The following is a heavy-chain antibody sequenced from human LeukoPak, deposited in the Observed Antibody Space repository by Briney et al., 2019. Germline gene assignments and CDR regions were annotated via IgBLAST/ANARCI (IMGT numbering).Heavy chain of an antibody. V-gene: IGHV4-59*01. CDR2: ISYSGIT. D-gene: IGHD3-16*01. J-gene: IGHJ5*02. CDR3: AGGVNWIDP. Sequence: SETLSLTCTVSGGSISSYYWSWIRQPPGKGLGWIGYISYSGITNYNPSLKSRVTISIDTSKNQFSLKLSSVTAADTAVYYCAGGVNWIDPWGQGTLVTVSS. CDR1: GGSISSYY.